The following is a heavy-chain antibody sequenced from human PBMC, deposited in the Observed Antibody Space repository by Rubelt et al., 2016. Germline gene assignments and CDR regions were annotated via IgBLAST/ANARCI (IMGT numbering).Heavy chain of an antibody. CDR3: AKGLGSGWGLDY. V-gene: IGHV3-7*01. CDR2: INQEGSVK. Sequence: GGSLRLSCAASGFTFSDHCMSWVRQAPGKGLGWVANINQEGSVKYYVDSVKGRFTISRDNSRNTLYMQMNRLRDEDTAVYYCAKGLGSGWGLDYWGQGTLGTVSS. J-gene: IGHJ4*02. CDR1: GFTFSDHC. D-gene: IGHD6-19*01.